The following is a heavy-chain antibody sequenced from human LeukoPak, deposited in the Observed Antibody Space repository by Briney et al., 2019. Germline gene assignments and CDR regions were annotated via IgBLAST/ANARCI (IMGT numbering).Heavy chain of an antibody. D-gene: IGHD6-19*01. CDR2: ISAYNGNT. Sequence: ASVKVSCKASGYTFTRYGISWVRQAPGQGLEWMGWISAYNGNTDYAQKLQGRVTMTTDTSTSTAYMELRSLRSEDTAVYYCARGGAGTALNWFDPWGQGTLVTVSS. J-gene: IGHJ5*02. CDR1: GYTFTRYG. V-gene: IGHV1-18*01. CDR3: ARGGAGTALNWFDP.